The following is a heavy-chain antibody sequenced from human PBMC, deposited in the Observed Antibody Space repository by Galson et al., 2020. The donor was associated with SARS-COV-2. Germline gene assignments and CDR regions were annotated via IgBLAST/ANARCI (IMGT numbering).Heavy chain of an antibody. CDR1: GYTFTSYG. CDR2: ISAYNGNT. CDR3: ARDGNLWDTAMVSSDYYMDV. D-gene: IGHD5-18*01. V-gene: IGHV1-18*04. J-gene: IGHJ6*03. Sequence: ASVKVSCKASGYTFTSYGISWVRQAPGQGLEWMGWISAYNGNTNYAQKLKGRVTMTTDTSTSTAYMELRSLRSDDTAVYYCARDGNLWDTAMVSSDYYMDVWGKGTTVTVSS.